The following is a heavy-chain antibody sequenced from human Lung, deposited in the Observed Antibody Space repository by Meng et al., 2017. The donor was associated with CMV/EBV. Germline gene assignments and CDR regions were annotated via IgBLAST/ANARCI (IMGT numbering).Heavy chain of an antibody. CDR2: IRNRTRGGTT. CDR3: ARGSGSPEH. J-gene: IGHJ1*01. V-gene: IGHV3-49*04. Sequence: SCTASGFTFGDYAMTWVRQAPGKRLEWIGFIRNRTRGGTTEYAASVKGRFSILGDDSKSIAYLQMDSVKIEDTGVYFCARGSGSPEHWGQGKLVTVSS. D-gene: IGHD3-10*01. CDR1: GFTFGDYA.